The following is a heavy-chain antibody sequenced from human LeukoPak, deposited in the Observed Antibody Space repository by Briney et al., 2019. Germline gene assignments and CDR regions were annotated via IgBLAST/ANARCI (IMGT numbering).Heavy chain of an antibody. J-gene: IGHJ4*02. CDR1: GFTFSDYY. Sequence: PGGSLRLSCAASGFTFSDYYMSWIRQAPGKGLEWVGRIKSKTDGGTTDYAAPVKGRFTISRDDSKNTLYPQMNSLKTEDTAVYYCTTDSKQQLPFDYWGQGTLVTVSS. CDR3: TTDSKQQLPFDY. D-gene: IGHD6-13*01. V-gene: IGHV3-15*01. CDR2: IKSKTDGGTT.